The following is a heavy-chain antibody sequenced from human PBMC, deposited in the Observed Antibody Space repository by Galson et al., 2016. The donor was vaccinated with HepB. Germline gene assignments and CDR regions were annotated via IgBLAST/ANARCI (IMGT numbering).Heavy chain of an antibody. D-gene: IGHD2-21*02. CDR2: IKQDGSDK. V-gene: IGHV3-7*02. CDR1: GFTFSDYW. CDR3: ARKGDALDV. Sequence: SLRLSCAASGFTFSDYWMSWVRQAPGKGLEWVANIKQDGSDKYYVESVKVRFSISRDKTKNSLYLERNSLRAEDTAVYYCARKGDALDVWGQGTTVTVSS. J-gene: IGHJ6*01.